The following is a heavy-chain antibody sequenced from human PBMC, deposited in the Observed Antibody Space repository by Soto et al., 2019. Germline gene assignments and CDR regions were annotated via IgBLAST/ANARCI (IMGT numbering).Heavy chain of an antibody. CDR2: IYYSGST. Sequence: PSETLSLTCTVSGDSTSSYYWSWIRQPPGKGLEWIGYIYYSGSTNYNPSLKSRVTISVDTSKNQFSLKLSSVTAAETAVYYCAREGGSGSHFDYWGQGTLVTVSS. D-gene: IGHD3-16*01. CDR3: AREGGSGSHFDY. CDR1: GDSTSSYY. V-gene: IGHV4-59*01. J-gene: IGHJ4*02.